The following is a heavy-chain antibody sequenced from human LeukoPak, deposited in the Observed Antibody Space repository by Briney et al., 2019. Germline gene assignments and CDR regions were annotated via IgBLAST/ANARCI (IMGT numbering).Heavy chain of an antibody. Sequence: PGGSLRLSCAASGFTVSSNYMSWVRQAPGKGLEWVSVIYSGGSTYYADSVKGRFTISRDNSKNTLYLQMNSLRAEDTAVYYCAREHYYYGSGSYYNVRYFDYWGQGTLVTVSS. V-gene: IGHV3-53*01. D-gene: IGHD3-10*01. CDR2: IYSGGST. CDR1: GFTVSSNY. CDR3: AREHYYYGSGSYYNVRYFDY. J-gene: IGHJ4*02.